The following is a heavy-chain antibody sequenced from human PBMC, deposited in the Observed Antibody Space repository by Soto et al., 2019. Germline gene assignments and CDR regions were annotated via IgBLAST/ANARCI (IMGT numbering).Heavy chain of an antibody. D-gene: IGHD3-9*01. Sequence: PGGSLRLSCAASGFTFSDYYMSWIRQAPGKGLEWVSYISSSGSTIYYADSVKGRFTISRDNAKNSLYLQMNSLRAEDTAVYYCAREGSNYDILTGYLGLRYYYGMDVWGQGTTVTVSS. V-gene: IGHV3-11*01. CDR3: AREGSNYDILTGYLGLRYYYGMDV. CDR2: ISSSGSTI. CDR1: GFTFSDYY. J-gene: IGHJ6*02.